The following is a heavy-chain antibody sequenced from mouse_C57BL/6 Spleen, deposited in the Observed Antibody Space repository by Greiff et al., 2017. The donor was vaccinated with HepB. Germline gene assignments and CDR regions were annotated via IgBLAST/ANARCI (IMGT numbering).Heavy chain of an antibody. D-gene: IGHD1-1*01. CDR2: ISDGGSYT. V-gene: IGHV5-4*03. CDR1: GFTFSSYA. Sequence: EVKVVESGGGLVKPGGSLKLSCAASGFTFSSYAMSWVRQTPEKRLEWVATISDGGSYTYYPDNVKGRFTISRDNAKNNLYLQMSHLKSEDTAMYYCALLAVVGFDYWGQGTTLTVSS. CDR3: ALLAVVGFDY. J-gene: IGHJ2*01.